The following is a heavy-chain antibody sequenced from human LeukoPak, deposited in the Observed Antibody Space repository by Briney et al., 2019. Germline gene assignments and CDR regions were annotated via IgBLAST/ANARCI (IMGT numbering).Heavy chain of an antibody. CDR1: GFTFSSYG. D-gene: IGHD6-19*01. V-gene: IGHV3-30*03. CDR2: ISYDGSNK. Sequence: PGGSLRLSCAASGFTFSSYGMHWVRQAPGKGLEWVAVISYDGSNKYYADSVKGRFTISRDNSKNTLYLQMNSLRAEDTAVYYCATDEDSSGWPYYFDYWGQGTLVTVSS. J-gene: IGHJ4*02. CDR3: ATDEDSSGWPYYFDY.